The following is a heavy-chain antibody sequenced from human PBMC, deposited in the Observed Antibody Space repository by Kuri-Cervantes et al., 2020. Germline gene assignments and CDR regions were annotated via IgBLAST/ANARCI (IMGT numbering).Heavy chain of an antibody. V-gene: IGHV3-30*03. CDR2: ISYDGSNK. J-gene: IGHJ6*02. CDR3: AREQLYCSGGSCYLGMDV. D-gene: IGHD2-15*01. Sequence: LSLTCAASGFTFSSYGMHWVRQAPGKGLEWVAVISYDGSNKYYADSVKGRFTISRDNSKNTLYLQMNSLRAEDTAVYYCAREQLYCSGGSCYLGMDVWGQGTTVTVSS. CDR1: GFTFSSYG.